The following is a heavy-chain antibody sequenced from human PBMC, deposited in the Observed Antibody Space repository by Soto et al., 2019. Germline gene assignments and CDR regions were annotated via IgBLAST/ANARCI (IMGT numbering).Heavy chain of an antibody. J-gene: IGHJ3*02. Sequence: QVQLVESGGGVVQPGRSLRLSCAASGFAFNSYGMHWVRQAPGKGLEWVGIIWYDGSNKYYADSVKDRFTMSRDNSKNTLVLQMNSLRAEDTAVYYCARDAFRVGAESGAFDIWGQGTRVTVSS. D-gene: IGHD1-26*01. CDR1: GFAFNSYG. CDR2: IWYDGSNK. V-gene: IGHV3-33*01. CDR3: ARDAFRVGAESGAFDI.